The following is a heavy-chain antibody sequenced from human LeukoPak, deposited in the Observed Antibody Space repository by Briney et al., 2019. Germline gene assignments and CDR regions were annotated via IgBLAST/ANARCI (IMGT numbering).Heavy chain of an antibody. CDR1: GFTFSSYG. CDR2: IWYDGSNK. V-gene: IGHV3-33*01. J-gene: IGHJ3*02. CDR3: ARYCHYYDSSGHTRDAFDI. Sequence: GGSLRLSCAASGFTFSSYGMHWVRQAPGKGLEWGAVIWYDGSNKYYADSVKGRFTISRDNSKNTLYLQMNSLRAEDTAVYYCARYCHYYDSSGHTRDAFDIWGQGTMVTVSS. D-gene: IGHD3-22*01.